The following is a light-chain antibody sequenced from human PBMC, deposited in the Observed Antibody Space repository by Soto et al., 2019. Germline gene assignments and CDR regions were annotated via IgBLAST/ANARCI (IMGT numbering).Light chain of an antibody. Sequence: ESVVNQSQGTMSLSPGERATLSCRASQSVSSSYLAWYHQRPGQAPRLLIYGAPRRATGIPDRFSGSGSGTDFTLTISRLEPEDFAVYYCQQYDRSWTFGQVGMVDI. CDR3: QQYDRSWT. J-gene: IGKJ1*01. V-gene: IGKV3-20*01. CDR1: QSVSSSY. CDR2: GAP.